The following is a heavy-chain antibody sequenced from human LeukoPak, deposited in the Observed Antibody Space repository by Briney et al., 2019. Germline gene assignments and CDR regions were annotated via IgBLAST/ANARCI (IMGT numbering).Heavy chain of an antibody. Sequence: SETLSLTCTVSGGSISSGGYYWSWIRQHLGKGLEWIGYIYYSGSTYYNPSLKSRVTISVDTSKNQFSLKLSSVTAADTAVYYCARGIYCSGGSCYPTWFDPWGQGTLVTVSS. J-gene: IGHJ5*02. CDR3: ARGIYCSGGSCYPTWFDP. CDR2: IYYSGST. D-gene: IGHD2-15*01. V-gene: IGHV4-31*03. CDR1: GGSISSGGYY.